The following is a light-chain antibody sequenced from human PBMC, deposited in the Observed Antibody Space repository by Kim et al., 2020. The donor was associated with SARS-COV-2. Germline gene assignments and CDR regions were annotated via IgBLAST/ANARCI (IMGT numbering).Light chain of an antibody. CDR3: QQFNSFPLT. CDR2: DAI. J-gene: IGKJ4*01. Sequence: AIQLAQSPSFLSAFVGDRGPIPCRARQGITNSLAWYQQKPGRPPKILIFDAINLESGVPSRFSGSGSGTDFTLTISSLQPEDVATYYCQQFNSFPLTFGGGTKLEI. V-gene: IGKV1-13*02. CDR1: QGITNS.